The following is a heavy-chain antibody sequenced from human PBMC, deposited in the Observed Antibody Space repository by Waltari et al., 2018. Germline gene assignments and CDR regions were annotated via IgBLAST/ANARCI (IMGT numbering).Heavy chain of an antibody. CDR3: ARGPSWNLGYFQH. Sequence: QVQLVQSGAEVKKPGASVKVSLKASGYTFTGHFTPWVRQAPGQGLEWMGWINPNSGGTNYAQKFQGRVTMTRDTSISTAYMELSRLRSDDTAVYYCARGPSWNLGYFQHWGQGTLVTVSS. CDR2: INPNSGGT. J-gene: IGHJ1*01. V-gene: IGHV1-2*02. D-gene: IGHD1-1*01. CDR1: GYTFTGHF.